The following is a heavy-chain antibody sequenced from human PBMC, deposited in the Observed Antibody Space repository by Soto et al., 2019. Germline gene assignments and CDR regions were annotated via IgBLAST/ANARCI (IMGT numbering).Heavy chain of an antibody. J-gene: IGHJ3*02. V-gene: IGHV4-61*01. CDR2: MSHSGGT. CDR3: ARVERGTVTTVVDAFDI. Sequence: PSETLSLTCGVYGGFVSSGSYYWSWIRQPPGKGLEWIGEMSHSGGTHFNPSLKSRVTISVDTSKNQFSLNIYSVTAADTALYYCARVERGTVTTVVDAFDIWGPGTMVTVSS. CDR1: GGFVSSGSYY. D-gene: IGHD1-1*01.